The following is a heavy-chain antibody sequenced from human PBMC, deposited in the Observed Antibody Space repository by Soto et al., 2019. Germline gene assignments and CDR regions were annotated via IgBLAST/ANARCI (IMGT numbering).Heavy chain of an antibody. V-gene: IGHV3-73*01. Sequence: PGWSLRLSCAASGFTFSGSALHWVRQASWPGLEWVGRIRSKANSYATAYAASGKGRFTISRDDSKNTAYLQMNSLKTEDTAVYYCTRRYSSSSHSYYYGMDVWGQGSTVTVSS. J-gene: IGHJ6*02. CDR1: GFTFSGSA. CDR2: IRSKANSYAT. CDR3: TRRYSSSSHSYYYGMDV. D-gene: IGHD6-6*01.